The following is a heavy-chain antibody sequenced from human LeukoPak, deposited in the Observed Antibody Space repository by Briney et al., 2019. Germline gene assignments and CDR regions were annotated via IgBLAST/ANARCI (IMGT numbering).Heavy chain of an antibody. J-gene: IGHJ3*02. CDR3: ARGPGNYYGSGTRDAFDI. CDR1: GYTFTGYY. V-gene: IGHV1-2*02. CDR2: INPNSGGT. Sequence: GASVKVSCKASGYTFTGYYMHWVRQAPGQGLEWVGWINPNSGGTNYAQKFQGRVTMTRDTSISTAYMELSRLRSDDTAVYYCARGPGNYYGSGTRDAFDIWGQGTMVTVSS. D-gene: IGHD3-10*01.